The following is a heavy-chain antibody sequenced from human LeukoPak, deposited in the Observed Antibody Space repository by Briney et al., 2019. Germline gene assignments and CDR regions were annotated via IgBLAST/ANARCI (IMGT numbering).Heavy chain of an antibody. J-gene: IGHJ4*02. Sequence: SETLSLTCTISGGSVSDYYWSWIRQSPGKGLEWIGYIYHTGSTSYSPSLKSRVTISADTSQNQFSLKLSSVTAADTAVYYCASRKLGNDYWGQGALVTVSS. V-gene: IGHV4-59*02. CDR3: ASRKLGNDY. CDR1: GGSVSDYY. D-gene: IGHD7-27*01. CDR2: IYHTGST.